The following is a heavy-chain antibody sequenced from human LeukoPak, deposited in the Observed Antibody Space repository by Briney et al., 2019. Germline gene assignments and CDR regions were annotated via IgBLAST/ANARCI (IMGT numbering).Heavy chain of an antibody. D-gene: IGHD6-19*01. V-gene: IGHV3-23*01. CDR3: ARRSGIAVAGAFDY. CDR2: ISGNGIST. J-gene: IGHJ4*02. Sequence: PGGSLRLSCAASGFTFSSYSMSWVRQAPGKGLEWVSSISGNGISTYYADSVKGRFTISRDNSKNTLYLRMNSLRAEDTAVFYCARRSGIAVAGAFDYWGQGTLVTVSS. CDR1: GFTFSSYS.